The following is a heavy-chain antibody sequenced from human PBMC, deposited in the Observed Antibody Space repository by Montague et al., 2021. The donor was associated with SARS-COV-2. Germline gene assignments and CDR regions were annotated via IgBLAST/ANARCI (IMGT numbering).Heavy chain of an antibody. Sequence: SLRLSCAASGFTFISYEMNWVRQTPGKGLEWISHISSSGGTIYYADSVKGRFTISRDNAMNSLYLQMHSLRAEDTGLYYCTRDRSYFGYWGQGTLVTVSS. CDR1: GFTFISYE. V-gene: IGHV3-48*03. CDR3: TRDRSYFGY. J-gene: IGHJ4*02. CDR2: ISSSGGTI. D-gene: IGHD1-14*01.